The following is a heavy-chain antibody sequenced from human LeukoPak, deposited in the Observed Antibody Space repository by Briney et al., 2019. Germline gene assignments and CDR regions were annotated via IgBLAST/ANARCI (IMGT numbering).Heavy chain of an antibody. V-gene: IGHV4-59*08. CDR3: ARLAYYYDSSGPNYYYYYMDV. Sequence: PSVTLSLTCTVSGGSISSYYWSWIRQPPGKGLEWIGYIYYSGSTNYNPSLKSRVTISVDTSKNQFSLKLSSVTAADTAVYYCARLAYYYDSSGPNYYYYYMDVWGKGTTVTVSS. D-gene: IGHD3-22*01. J-gene: IGHJ6*03. CDR2: IYYSGST. CDR1: GGSISSYY.